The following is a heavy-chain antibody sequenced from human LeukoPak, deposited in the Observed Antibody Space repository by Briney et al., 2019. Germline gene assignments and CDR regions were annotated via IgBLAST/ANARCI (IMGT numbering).Heavy chain of an antibody. J-gene: IGHJ4*02. V-gene: IGHV3-30-3*02. CDR2: ISYDGSNK. D-gene: IGHD4-17*01. CDR1: GFTFSSYA. Sequence: GGSLRLSCAASGFTFSSYAMHWVRQAPGKGLEWVAVISYDGSNKYYADSVKGRFTISRDNSKNTLYLQMNSLRAEDTAVYYCANDYGDYWEWGQGTLVTVSS. CDR3: ANDYGDYWE.